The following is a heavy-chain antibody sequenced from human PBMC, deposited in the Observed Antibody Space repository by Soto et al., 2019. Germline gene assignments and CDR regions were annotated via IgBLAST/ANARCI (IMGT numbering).Heavy chain of an antibody. Sequence: QVQLVQSGAEVKKPGASVEVSCKASGYTFTTYYIHWVRHAPGKGFEWMGVINPGGVSTKYAQKFQDRVTMTSDTSTSTVYMDLSSLRSEDTAVYFCARGGNGDNVGYWYFDLWGRGTQVTVSP. CDR3: ARGGNGDNVGYWYFDL. CDR2: INPGGVST. V-gene: IGHV1-46*01. D-gene: IGHD4-17*01. CDR1: GYTFTTYY. J-gene: IGHJ2*01.